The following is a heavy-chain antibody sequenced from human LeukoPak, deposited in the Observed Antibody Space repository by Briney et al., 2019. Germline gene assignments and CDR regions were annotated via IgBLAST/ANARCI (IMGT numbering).Heavy chain of an antibody. V-gene: IGHV4-59*01. Sequence: SETLSLTCTVSGGSISSYYWSWIRQPPGKGLEWIGYIYYSGSTNYNPSLKSRVTISVDTSKNQFSLKLSSVTAADTAVYYCARDPNYYDSSGYYYLGAFDIWGQGTMVTVSS. CDR1: GGSISSYY. J-gene: IGHJ3*02. D-gene: IGHD3-22*01. CDR2: IYYSGST. CDR3: ARDPNYYDSSGYYYLGAFDI.